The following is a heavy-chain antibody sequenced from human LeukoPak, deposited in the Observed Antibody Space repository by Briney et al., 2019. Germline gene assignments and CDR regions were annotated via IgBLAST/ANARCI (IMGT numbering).Heavy chain of an antibody. J-gene: IGHJ6*02. D-gene: IGHD3-10*01. CDR2: INHSGSP. CDR3: ARGPHYYGSGSRRRGLCFPHMGV. Sequence: SETLSLTCGVYSGSLSGYYWSWFRQPPGKGLEWIGEINHSGSPNYNPSLKSRVTISVDTSKNQFSLKQSSVTAADTAVYYCARGPHYYGSGSRRRGLCFPHMGVWGQGTTVTVSS. V-gene: IGHV4-34*01. CDR1: SGSLSGYY.